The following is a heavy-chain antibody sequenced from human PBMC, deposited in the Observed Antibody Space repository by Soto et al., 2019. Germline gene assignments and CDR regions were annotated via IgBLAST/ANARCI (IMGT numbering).Heavy chain of an antibody. CDR3: ARIGWNYVGAFDI. CDR2: IYYSGST. J-gene: IGHJ3*02. CDR1: GGSISSYY. V-gene: IGHV4-59*01. D-gene: IGHD1-7*01. Sequence: SETLSLTCTVSGGSISSYYWSWIRQPPGKGLEWIGYIYYSGSTNYNPSLKSRVTISEDTSKNQFSLKLSSVTAADTAVYYCARIGWNYVGAFDIWGQGTIVTVSS.